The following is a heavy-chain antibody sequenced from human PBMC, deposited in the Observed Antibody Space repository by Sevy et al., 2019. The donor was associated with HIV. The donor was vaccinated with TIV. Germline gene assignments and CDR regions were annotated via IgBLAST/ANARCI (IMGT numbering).Heavy chain of an antibody. D-gene: IGHD6-19*01. CDR2: ISSAGSNK. V-gene: IGHV3-30*03. J-gene: IGHJ4*02. Sequence: GGSLRLSCAASGFTFSSYSMNWVRQAPGKGLEWVAVISSAGSNKYYADSVKGRFTISRDNPKNTLYLQMNSLRPEDTAVYYCTRDAGYSIAWSPSDYWGQRTLVTVSS. CDR3: TRDAGYSIAWSPSDY. CDR1: GFTFSSYS.